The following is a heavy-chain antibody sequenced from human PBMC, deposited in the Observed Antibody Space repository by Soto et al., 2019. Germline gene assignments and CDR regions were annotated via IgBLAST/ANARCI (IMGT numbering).Heavy chain of an antibody. CDR1: GYTFSNYD. CDR2: LNPNTDKT. CDR3: ARGIKGIPPSAFDR. V-gene: IGHV1-8*01. J-gene: IGHJ3*02. D-gene: IGHD5-18*01. Sequence: ASVNLSCKASGYTFSNYDINWVRQATGQGLEWMGWLNPNTDKTGSAQKFQGRVTMTRNTSISTAYLELSGLRSDDTPVYYCARGIKGIPPSAFDRWCQGTRVNVSS.